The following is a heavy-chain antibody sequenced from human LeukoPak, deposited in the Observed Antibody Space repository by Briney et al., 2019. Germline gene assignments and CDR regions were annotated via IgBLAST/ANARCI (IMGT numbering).Heavy chain of an antibody. D-gene: IGHD3-9*01. CDR3: ARGAILTGTSL. V-gene: IGHV4-59*01. CDR1: GGSISSYY. Sequence: SETLSLTCTVSGGSISSYYWSWIRQPPGKGLEWVGYIYYSGSTNYNPSLKSRVTISVDTSKNQFSLKLSSVAAADTAVYYCARGAILTGTSLWGKGTTVTISS. CDR2: IYYSGST. J-gene: IGHJ6*04.